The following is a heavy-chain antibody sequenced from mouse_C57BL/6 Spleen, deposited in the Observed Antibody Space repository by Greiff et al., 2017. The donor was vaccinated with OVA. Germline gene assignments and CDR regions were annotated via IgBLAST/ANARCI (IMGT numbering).Heavy chain of an antibody. Sequence: EVQLQESGAELVRPGASVKLSCTASGFNIKDDYMHWVKQRPEQGLEWIGWIDPENGDTEYASKFQGKATITADTSSNTAYLQLSSLTSEDTAVYYCTTDYYGSSYTRFAYWGQGTLVTVSA. D-gene: IGHD1-1*01. J-gene: IGHJ3*01. CDR3: TTDYYGSSYTRFAY. V-gene: IGHV14-4*01. CDR1: GFNIKDDY. CDR2: IDPENGDT.